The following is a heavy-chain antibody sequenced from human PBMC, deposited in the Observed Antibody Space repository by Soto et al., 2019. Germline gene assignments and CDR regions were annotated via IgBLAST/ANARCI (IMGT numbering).Heavy chain of an antibody. V-gene: IGHV3-74*01. CDR3: ARGVAGYYAMDV. J-gene: IGHJ6*02. CDR1: GFTFSSYW. Sequence: EVQLVESGGDLVQPGGSLRLSCAASGFTFSSYWIHWVRQAPGKGLVWVSRINSDGSTTNYADSAKGRFTISRDNAKNTLYLQINSLRAEDTAVYYCARGVAGYYAMDVWGQGTTVTVSS. D-gene: IGHD2-15*01. CDR2: INSDGSTT.